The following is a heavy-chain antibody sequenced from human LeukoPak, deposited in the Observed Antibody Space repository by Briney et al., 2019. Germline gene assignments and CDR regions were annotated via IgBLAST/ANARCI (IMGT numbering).Heavy chain of an antibody. D-gene: IGHD3-10*01. Sequence: PSETLSLTCTVSGGSISSSSYYWGWIRQPPGKGLEWIGSIYYSGSTYYNPSLKSRVTISVDTSKNQFSLKLSSVTAADTAVYYCAREGEWFGELTVYAFDIWGQGTMVTVSS. CDR3: AREGEWFGELTVYAFDI. CDR1: GGSISSSSYY. V-gene: IGHV4-39*07. CDR2: IYYSGST. J-gene: IGHJ3*02.